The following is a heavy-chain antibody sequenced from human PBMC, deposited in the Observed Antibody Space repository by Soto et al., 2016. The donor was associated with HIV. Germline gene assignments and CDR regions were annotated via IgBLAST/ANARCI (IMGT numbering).Heavy chain of an antibody. CDR1: GGAFNNHA. J-gene: IGHJ5*01. V-gene: IGHV1-69*06. CDR2: IIPVLSTT. CDR3: ARDVAYCNVDGCYSSFLYS. D-gene: IGHD2-15*01. Sequence: QVQLVQSGTELKKPGSSVKVSCKISGGAFNNHAFGWVRQAPGQGPEWMGGIIPVLSTTHFAQKFQSRLTITADKFTTTVFMELNSLTSEDTAIYYCARDVAYCNVDGCYSSFLYSLGRGSLVTVSS.